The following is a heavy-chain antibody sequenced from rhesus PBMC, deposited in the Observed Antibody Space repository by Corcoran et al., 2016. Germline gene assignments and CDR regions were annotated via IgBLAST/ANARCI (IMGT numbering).Heavy chain of an antibody. CDR1: GGSVRSSNW. J-gene: IGHJ4*01. D-gene: IGHD2-27*01. V-gene: IGHV4-65*01. Sequence: QVQLQESGPGLVKPSETLSLTCAVSGGSVRSSNWWSWIRQPPGKGLEWIGYISCSSGSTYYNPSLKSRVTISTDTAKNQLSLELISVTAADTAVYYCARDGGYLLFDYWGQGVLVTVSS. CDR2: ISCSSGST. CDR3: ARDGGYLLFDY.